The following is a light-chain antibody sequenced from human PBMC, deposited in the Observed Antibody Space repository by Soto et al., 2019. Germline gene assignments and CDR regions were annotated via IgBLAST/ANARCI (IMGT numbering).Light chain of an antibody. J-gene: IGLJ1*01. Sequence: QSVVTPPASVSGSPRPTITISCIGASSVVGNYTYVSWYQQHLAKAPKLMIQDVSSLLSGCLKLFSGSTSGNTASLTISGLQAENVADHYCSSYKSIITYVFGPGTKVTVL. V-gene: IGLV2-14*01. CDR3: SSYKSIITYV. CDR2: DVS. CDR1: SSVVGNYTY.